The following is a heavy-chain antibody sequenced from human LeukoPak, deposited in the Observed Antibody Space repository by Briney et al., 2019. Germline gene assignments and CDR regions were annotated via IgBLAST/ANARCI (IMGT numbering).Heavy chain of an antibody. CDR1: GFSFG. Sequence: PGGSLRLSCAASGFSFGMSWIRQAPGKGLEWVSAIGGSGGNTYYADSVKGRFTISRDNSKNTLYLQMNSLRAEDTAVYYCASRSNMIVANYWGQGTLVTVSS. J-gene: IGHJ4*02. V-gene: IGHV3-23*01. D-gene: IGHD3-22*01. CDR3: ASRSNMIVANY. CDR2: IGGSGGNT.